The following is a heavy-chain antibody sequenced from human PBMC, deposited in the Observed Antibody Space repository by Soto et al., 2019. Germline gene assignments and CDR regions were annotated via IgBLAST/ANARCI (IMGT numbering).Heavy chain of an antibody. V-gene: IGHV3-74*03. J-gene: IGHJ4*02. CDR1: GFTFSSYW. D-gene: IGHD2-2*01. CDR3: ARVETCSSNSCYSVFDY. Sequence: EVQLVESGGGLVQPGGSLRLSCAASGFTFSSYWMHWVRQAPGKGLVWVSRINSDGSSTTYADSVKGRFTISRDNAKNTLYLQMNSLTAEDTAVYYCARVETCSSNSCYSVFDYWGQGTLVTVSS. CDR2: INSDGSST.